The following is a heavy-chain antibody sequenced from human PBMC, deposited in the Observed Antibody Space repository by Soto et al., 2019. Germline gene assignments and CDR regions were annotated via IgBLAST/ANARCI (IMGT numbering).Heavy chain of an antibody. CDR3: ARTIFGVATYYFDY. CDR1: GYTFTSYD. V-gene: IGHV1-8*01. J-gene: IGHJ4*02. Sequence: VKVSCKASGYTFTSYDISWVRQATGQGLEWMGWMSPNSGSTGYAQKFQGRVTMTRNTSISTAYMELSSLRSEDTAVYYCARTIFGVATYYFDYWGQGTLVTVSS. CDR2: MSPNSGST. D-gene: IGHD3-3*01.